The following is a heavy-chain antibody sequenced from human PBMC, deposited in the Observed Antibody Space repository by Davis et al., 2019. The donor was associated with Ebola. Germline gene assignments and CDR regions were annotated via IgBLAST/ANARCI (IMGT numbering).Heavy chain of an antibody. V-gene: IGHV3-49*04. CDR2: IRSKAYGGTT. Sequence: PGGSLRLSCTASGFTFGDYAMSWVRQAPGKGLEWVGFIRSKAYGGTTEYAASVKGRFTISRDDSKSIAYLQMNSLKTEDTAVYYCTRTVKYYYDSSGYYTPYYFDYWGQGTLVTVSS. CDR3: TRTVKYYYDSSGYYTPYYFDY. D-gene: IGHD3-22*01. J-gene: IGHJ4*02. CDR1: GFTFGDYA.